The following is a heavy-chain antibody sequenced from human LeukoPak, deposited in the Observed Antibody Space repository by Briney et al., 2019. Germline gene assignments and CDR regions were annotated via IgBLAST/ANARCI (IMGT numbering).Heavy chain of an antibody. CDR3: ANEVPHFDY. CDR1: GFTFSSYW. J-gene: IGHJ4*02. CDR2: ISGSGANT. V-gene: IGHV3-23*01. Sequence: QPGGSLRLSCVGSGFTFSSYWMSWVRQAPGKGLEWVSVISGSGANTYYADSVKGRFTITRDNSKNTLYLQMNSLRAEDTAVYYCANEVPHFDYWGQGTLVTVSS. D-gene: IGHD2-2*01.